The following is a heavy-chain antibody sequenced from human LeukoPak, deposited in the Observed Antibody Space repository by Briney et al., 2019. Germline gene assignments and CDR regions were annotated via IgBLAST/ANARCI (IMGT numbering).Heavy chain of an antibody. CDR3: VKAVGAAAGTFWFDP. J-gene: IGHJ5*02. Sequence: SGGSLRLSCSASGFTFSSYAMHWVRQAPGKGLEYVSAISSNGGSTYYADSVKGRFTISRDNSKNTLYLQMSSLRAEDTAVYYCVKAVGAAAGTFWFDPWGQGTLVTVSP. V-gene: IGHV3-64D*06. CDR1: GFTFSSYA. CDR2: ISSNGGST. D-gene: IGHD6-13*01.